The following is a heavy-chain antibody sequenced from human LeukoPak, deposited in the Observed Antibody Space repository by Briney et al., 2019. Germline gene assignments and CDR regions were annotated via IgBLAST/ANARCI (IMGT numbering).Heavy chain of an antibody. V-gene: IGHV4-59*11. D-gene: IGHD3-3*01. J-gene: IGHJ6*03. CDR1: GGSISSHY. CDR3: ASSLATHYDFWSGSYYYYMDV. Sequence: SETLSLTCIVSGGSISSHYWSWIRQPPGKGLEWIGYIYYSGSTNYNPSLKSRVTISVDTSKNQFSLKLSSVTAADTAVYYCASSLATHYDFWSGSYYYYMDVWGKGTTVTVSS. CDR2: IYYSGST.